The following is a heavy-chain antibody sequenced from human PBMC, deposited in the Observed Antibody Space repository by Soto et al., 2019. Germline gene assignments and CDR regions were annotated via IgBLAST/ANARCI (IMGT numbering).Heavy chain of an antibody. CDR3: ARDRVESGYPEYFQH. J-gene: IGHJ1*01. V-gene: IGHV3-53*01. CDR2: IYSGGST. D-gene: IGHD3-22*01. CDR1: GFTVSSNY. Sequence: EVQLVESGGGLIQPGGSLRLSCAASGFTVSSNYMSWVRQAPGKGLEWVAVIYSGGSTYYAVSVKGRFTISRYNSKNTLYLQMNRLRAEATAVYYCARDRVESGYPEYFQHWGQGTRVTVSS.